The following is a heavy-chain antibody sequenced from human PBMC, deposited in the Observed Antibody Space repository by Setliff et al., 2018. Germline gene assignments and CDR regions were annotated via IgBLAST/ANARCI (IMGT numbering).Heavy chain of an antibody. CDR3: TVYNTGSSKDHY. CDR1: GGSFSGYY. V-gene: IGHV4-34*01. Sequence: KSSETLSLTCAVYGGSFSGYYWSWIRQPPGKGLEWIGEINHSGSTNYNPSLKSRVTISVDTSKNQFSLKLSSVTAADTALYYCTVYNTGSSKDHYWGQGTPVTVS. D-gene: IGHD2-8*02. J-gene: IGHJ4*02. CDR2: INHSGST.